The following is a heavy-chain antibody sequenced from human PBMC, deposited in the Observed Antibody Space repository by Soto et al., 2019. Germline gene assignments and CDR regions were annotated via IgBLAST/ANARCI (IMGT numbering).Heavy chain of an antibody. CDR1: GFTFSSYA. D-gene: IGHD6-13*01. CDR2: ISGSGGST. J-gene: IGHJ4*02. V-gene: IGHV3-23*01. Sequence: GGSLRLSCASSGFTFSSYAMSLVRQAPGKGLEWVSAISGSGGSTYYADSVKGRFTISRDNSKNTLYLQMNSLRAEDTAVYYCAKTGSIAAAGPSPLLDYWGQGTLVTVSS. CDR3: AKTGSIAAAGPSPLLDY.